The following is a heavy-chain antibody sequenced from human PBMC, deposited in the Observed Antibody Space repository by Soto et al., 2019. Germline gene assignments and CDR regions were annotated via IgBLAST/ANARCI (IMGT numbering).Heavy chain of an antibody. CDR2: LYNSETT. J-gene: IGHJ5*02. V-gene: IGHV3-53*01. CDR1: GFTFSSYA. Sequence: GGSLRLSCAASGFTFSSYAMSWVRQAPGKGLEWVSVLYNSETTYYAESVKGRFTISRDTVKNTVYLEMNNLRVDDTAVYYCARDKTQGAGWFDPWGRGTLVTVSS. CDR3: ARDKTQGAGWFDP.